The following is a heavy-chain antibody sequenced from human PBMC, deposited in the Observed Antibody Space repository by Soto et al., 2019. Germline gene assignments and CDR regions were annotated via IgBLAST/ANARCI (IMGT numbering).Heavy chain of an antibody. J-gene: IGHJ5*02. V-gene: IGHV3-21*01. CDR2: IFSTDSYI. Sequence: GGSLRLSCAASGFTFSYFTMNWVRQAPGKGLEWVSSIFSTDSYIYYADAVKGRFTISRDNARNSLYLQMNSLRAEDTGVYYCAKDRESLRSWGQGTLVPVSS. D-gene: IGHD3-16*01. CDR3: AKDRESLRS. CDR1: GFTFSYFT.